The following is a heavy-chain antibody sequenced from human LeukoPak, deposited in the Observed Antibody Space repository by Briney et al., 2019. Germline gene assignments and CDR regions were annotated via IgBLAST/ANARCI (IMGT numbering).Heavy chain of an antibody. V-gene: IGHV3-11*04. J-gene: IGHJ4*02. D-gene: IGHD3-10*01. Sequence: GGSLRLSCAASGFTLSVYYMSWVRQAPGEGLEWVSYISSSGGTIYYADSVRGRFTISRDNAKNSLYLQMNSLRAEDTAVYYCARQIRIAMVRGVTEGDYWGEGTLVTVSS. CDR2: ISSSGGTI. CDR1: GFTLSVYY. CDR3: ARQIRIAMVRGVTEGDY.